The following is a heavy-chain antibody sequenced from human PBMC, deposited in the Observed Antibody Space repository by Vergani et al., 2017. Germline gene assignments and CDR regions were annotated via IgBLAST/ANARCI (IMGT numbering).Heavy chain of an antibody. CDR2: IIPIFGTA. Sequence: QVQLVQSGAEVKKPGSSVKVSCKASGGTFSSYAISWVRQAPGQGLEWMGGIIPIFGTANYAQKFQGRVTITADKSTSTAYMELSSLRSEDTAVYYCARDRSRSYYDSSGYYDNWFDPWGQGTLVTVSS. D-gene: IGHD3-22*01. CDR1: GGTFSSYA. J-gene: IGHJ5*02. CDR3: ARDRSRSYYDSSGYYDNWFDP. V-gene: IGHV1-69*06.